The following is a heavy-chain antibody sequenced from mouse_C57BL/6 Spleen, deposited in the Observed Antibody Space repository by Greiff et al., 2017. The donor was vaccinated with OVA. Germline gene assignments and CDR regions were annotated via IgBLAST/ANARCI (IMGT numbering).Heavy chain of an antibody. Sequence: QVQLQQPGAELVMPGASVKLSCKASGYTFTSYWMHWVKQRPGQGLEWIGEIDPSDSYTNYNQKFKGKATLTVDKSSRTAYLLLSSLPSEVSAVYSCARSHRSDTFDYWGQGTTLTVSS. CDR3: ARSHRSDTFDY. V-gene: IGHV1-69*01. D-gene: IGHD3-2*02. J-gene: IGHJ2*01. CDR1: GYTFTSYW. CDR2: IDPSDSYT.